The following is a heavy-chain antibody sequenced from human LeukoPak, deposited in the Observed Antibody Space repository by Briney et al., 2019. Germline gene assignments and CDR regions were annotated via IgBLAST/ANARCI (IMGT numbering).Heavy chain of an antibody. CDR1: GLTFSGYS. V-gene: IGHV3-21*01. J-gene: IGHJ4*02. CDR2: ISSSSNYI. CDR3: AAFATSNAQWANFDF. D-gene: IGHD1-1*01. Sequence: GGSLRLSCAASGLTFSGYSMNCVRQAPGKGLEWVSSISSSSNYIHYADSVKGRFTISRDNAKNSLYLQVNSLRAEDTAVYYCAAFATSNAQWANFDFWGQGTLVTVSS.